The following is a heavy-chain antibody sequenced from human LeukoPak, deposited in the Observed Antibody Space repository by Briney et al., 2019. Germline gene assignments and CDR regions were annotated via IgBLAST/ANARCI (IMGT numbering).Heavy chain of an antibody. J-gene: IGHJ4*02. CDR3: VRGDYGDYTLFDY. Sequence: HPGGSLRLSCAASGFTVSSNYMSWVRQAPGKGLEWVSVIYSGGSTHYADSVKGRFTISRDNSKNTLYLQMNSLRAEDTAVYYCVRGDYGDYTLFDYWGQGTLVTVSS. D-gene: IGHD4-17*01. V-gene: IGHV3-53*01. CDR2: IYSGGST. CDR1: GFTVSSNY.